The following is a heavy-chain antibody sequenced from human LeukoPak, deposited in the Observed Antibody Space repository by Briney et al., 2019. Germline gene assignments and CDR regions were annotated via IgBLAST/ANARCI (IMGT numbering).Heavy chain of an antibody. CDR2: IYYTGST. V-gene: IGHV4-59*08. Sequence: PSETLSLTYTVSSASISSFYWSWIRQPPGKGLEWIGYIYYTGSTNYNPSLKSRLTMSVDTSKNQFSLKLSSVTAADTAVYYCARLPGFRDAFDIWGQGSMVTVYS. CDR1: SASISSFY. CDR3: ARLPGFRDAFDI. J-gene: IGHJ3*02.